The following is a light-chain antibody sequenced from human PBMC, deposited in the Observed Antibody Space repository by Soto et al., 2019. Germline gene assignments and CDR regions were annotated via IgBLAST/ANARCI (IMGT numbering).Light chain of an antibody. CDR2: DVS. CDR3: QQRSNWPPT. V-gene: IGKV3-11*01. CDR1: QSVSSY. J-gene: IGKJ1*01. Sequence: ELVLTQSPATLSLSPVERATLSCRASQSVSSYLAWYQQKPGQAPRLLIYDVSNRATGIPARFSGSGSGTDFTLTISSLEPEDFAVYYCQQRSNWPPTFGQGTKVDIK.